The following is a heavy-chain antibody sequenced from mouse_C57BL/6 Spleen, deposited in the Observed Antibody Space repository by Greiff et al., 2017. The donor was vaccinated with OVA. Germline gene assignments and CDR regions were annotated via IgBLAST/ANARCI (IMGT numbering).Heavy chain of an antibody. D-gene: IGHD1-1*01. CDR1: GYTFTDYY. CDR2: IYPGSGNT. CDR3: AREDGYYYGSSSYYFDY. J-gene: IGHJ2*01. Sequence: QVQLQQSGAELVRPGASVKLSCKASGYTFTDYYINWVKQRPGQGLEWIARIYPGSGNTYYNEKFKGKATLTAEKSSSTAYMQLSSLTSEDSAVYFCAREDGYYYGSSSYYFDYWGQGTTLTVSS. V-gene: IGHV1-76*01.